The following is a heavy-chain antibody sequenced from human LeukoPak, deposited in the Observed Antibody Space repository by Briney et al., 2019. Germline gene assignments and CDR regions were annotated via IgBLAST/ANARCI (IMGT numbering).Heavy chain of an antibody. CDR3: ARESHCSSTSCPPSYNWFDP. J-gene: IGHJ5*02. CDR2: IIPILGIA. CDR1: GGTFSSYA. V-gene: IGHV1-69*10. Sequence: GASVKVSCKASGGTFSSYAISWVRQAPGQGLEWMGGIIPILGIANYAQKFQGRVTITADKSTSTAYMELSSLRSEDTAVYYCARESHCSSTSCPPSYNWFDPWGQGTLVTVSS. D-gene: IGHD2-2*01.